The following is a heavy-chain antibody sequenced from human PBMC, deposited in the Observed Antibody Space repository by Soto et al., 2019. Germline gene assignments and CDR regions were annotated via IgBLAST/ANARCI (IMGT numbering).Heavy chain of an antibody. Sequence: GGSLRLSCAACGFTFSSYCMHWVRQAPGKXLVWVSRITSAGRSTSYADSVKGRFTISRDHAKNTLYLQMNSLRAEDTAVYYCARAEYLPVVVVAATPTYYGMNVWGQRTTVSVSS. J-gene: IGHJ6*02. CDR1: GFTFSSYC. V-gene: IGHV3-74*01. CDR2: ITSAGRST. D-gene: IGHD2-15*01. CDR3: ARAEYLPVVVVAATPTYYGMNV.